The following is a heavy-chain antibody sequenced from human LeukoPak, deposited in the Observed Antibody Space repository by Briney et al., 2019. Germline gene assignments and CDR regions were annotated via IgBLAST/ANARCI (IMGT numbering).Heavy chain of an antibody. CDR3: ASAPSGGYRLY. J-gene: IGHJ4*02. D-gene: IGHD3-22*01. Sequence: SETLSLTCTVSGGSISSGGYYWSWLRQHPGQGLEWIGYIYYSGSTYYNPSLKSRVTISVDTSKNQFSLKLSSVTAADTAVYYCASAPSGGYRLYWGQGTLVTVSS. V-gene: IGHV4-31*03. CDR2: IYYSGST. CDR1: GGSISSGGYY.